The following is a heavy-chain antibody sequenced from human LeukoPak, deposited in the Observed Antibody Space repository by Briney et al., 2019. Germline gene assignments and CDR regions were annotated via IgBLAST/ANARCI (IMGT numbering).Heavy chain of an antibody. CDR1: GFTFSDYY. J-gene: IGHJ4*02. D-gene: IGHD5-24*01. CDR3: AGDGDGYNPRRVDY. Sequence: GGSLRLSCAASGFTFSDYYMSWIRQAPGKGLEWVSYISSSSSYTNYADSVKGRFTISRDNAKKSLYLQMNSLRAEDTAVYYCAGDGDGYNPRRVDYWGQGTLVTVSS. CDR2: ISSSSSYT. V-gene: IGHV3-11*05.